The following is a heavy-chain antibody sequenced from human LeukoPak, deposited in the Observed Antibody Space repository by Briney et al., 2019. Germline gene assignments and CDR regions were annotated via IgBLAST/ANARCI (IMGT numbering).Heavy chain of an antibody. Sequence: PGRSLRLSCAASGFTFSSYGMHWVRQAPGKGLEWVAVIWYDGSNKYYADSVKGRFTISRDNSKNTLYLQMNSLRAEDTAVYYCARDRDPYDFWSGYPFDYWGQGTLVTVSS. J-gene: IGHJ4*02. CDR2: IWYDGSNK. V-gene: IGHV3-33*01. D-gene: IGHD3-3*01. CDR3: ARDRDPYDFWSGYPFDY. CDR1: GFTFSSYG.